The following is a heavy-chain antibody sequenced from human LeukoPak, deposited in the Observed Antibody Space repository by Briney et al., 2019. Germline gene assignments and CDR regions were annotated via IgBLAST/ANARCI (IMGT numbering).Heavy chain of an antibody. J-gene: IGHJ4*02. CDR1: GYTFTSHG. V-gene: IGHV1-18*01. Sequence: ASVKVSCKTSGYTFTSHGISWVRLAPGQGLEWMGWISGYNGNSNYAQMFQGRVTMPADTSTSTAYMEVRSLTADDTALYYCARDNPRGTFYFDYWGQGTLVTFPS. D-gene: IGHD3-10*01. CDR2: ISGYNGNS. CDR3: ARDNPRGTFYFDY.